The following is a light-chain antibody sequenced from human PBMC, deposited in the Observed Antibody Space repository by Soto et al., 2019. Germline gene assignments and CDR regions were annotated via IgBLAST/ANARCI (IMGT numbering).Light chain of an antibody. CDR3: QQFNSYPLT. V-gene: IGKV1-5*01. CDR1: QSISSW. CDR2: DAS. J-gene: IGKJ4*01. Sequence: DIQMTQSPSTLSASVGDRVTITCRASQSISSWLAWYQQKPGKAPNLLIYDASSLESGVPSRFSDSGPGKEFTLTISNLQPGDCGTYFCQQFNSYPLTFCGGPKVEVK.